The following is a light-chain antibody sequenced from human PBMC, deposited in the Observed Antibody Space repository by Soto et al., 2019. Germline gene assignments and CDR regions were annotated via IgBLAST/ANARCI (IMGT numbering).Light chain of an antibody. CDR3: QQYNSYSYT. V-gene: IGKV1-5*03. CDR2: KAS. J-gene: IGKJ2*01. CDR1: QSISSW. Sequence: DIQMTQSPSTLSASVGDRVTITCRASQSISSWLAWYQQKPGKAPKLLIYKASSLESGVPSRFSGSGSGTEFALTSSSLQPDDFATYHCQQYNSYSYTFGQGTKLEIK.